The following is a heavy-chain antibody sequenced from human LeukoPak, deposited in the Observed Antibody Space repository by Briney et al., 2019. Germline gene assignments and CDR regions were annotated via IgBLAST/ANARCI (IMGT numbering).Heavy chain of an antibody. CDR2: IYPGGST. Sequence: SETLSLTCTVSGGSISSYYWSWIRQPAGKGLEWIGRIYPGGSTNYNPSLKSRVTISVDSSKNQFSLKLSSVTAADTAVYYCARSYSSGWYYDFWGQGTLVTVSS. CDR1: GGSISSYY. CDR3: ARSYSSGWYYDF. V-gene: IGHV4-4*07. D-gene: IGHD6-19*01. J-gene: IGHJ4*02.